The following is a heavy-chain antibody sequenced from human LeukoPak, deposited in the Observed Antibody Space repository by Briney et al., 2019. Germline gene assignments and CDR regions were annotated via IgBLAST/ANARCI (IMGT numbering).Heavy chain of an antibody. CDR1: GGSISSYY. J-gene: IGHJ4*02. CDR2: IYTSGST. V-gene: IGHV4-4*07. Sequence: PSETLSLTCTVSGGSISSYYWSWIRQPAGKGLEWIGRIYTSGSTNYNPSLKSRVTMSVDTSKNQFSLKLSSVTAADTAVYYCAGTYYYDSSGYYPFDYWGQGTLVTVSS. D-gene: IGHD3-22*01. CDR3: AGTYYYDSSGYYPFDY.